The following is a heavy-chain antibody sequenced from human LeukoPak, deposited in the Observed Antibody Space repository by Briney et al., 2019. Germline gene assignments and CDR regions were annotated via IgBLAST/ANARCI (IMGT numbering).Heavy chain of an antibody. CDR1: GFTVSSNY. CDR3: ARQSPLSIAVACTGVFDY. CDR2: IYSGGST. V-gene: IGHV3-53*01. Sequence: GGSLRLSCAASGFTVSSNYMNWVRQAPGKGLEWVSVIYSGGSTYYADSVKGRFTISRDNSKNTLYLQMNSLRAEDTAVYYCARQSPLSIAVACTGVFDYWGQGTLVTVSS. D-gene: IGHD6-19*01. J-gene: IGHJ4*02.